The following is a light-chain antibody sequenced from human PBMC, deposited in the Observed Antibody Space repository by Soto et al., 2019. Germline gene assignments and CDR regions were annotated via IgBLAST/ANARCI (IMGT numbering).Light chain of an antibody. Sequence: QSALTQPASVSGSPGQSITISCTGTSSDVGGYNYVSWYQQHPGKAPKLMIYEGSKRPSGVSHRFSGSKSGNTASLTISGLQAEDEADYYCCSYAGRSTWVFGGGTKLTVL. V-gene: IGLV2-23*01. CDR1: SSDVGGYNY. CDR2: EGS. J-gene: IGLJ3*02. CDR3: CSYAGRSTWV.